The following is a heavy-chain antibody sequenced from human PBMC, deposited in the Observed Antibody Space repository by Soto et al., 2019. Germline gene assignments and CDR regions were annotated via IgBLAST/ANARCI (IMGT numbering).Heavy chain of an antibody. CDR3: AKGGSAALIAPSGRDNWFDP. D-gene: IGHD6-13*01. CDR1: GFAFDDYV. V-gene: IGHV3-9*01. Sequence: GGSLRLSCAASGFAFDDYVMHWVRQPPGRGLEWVSGITWNGGTIRYVDSVKGRYTISRDNAENSLYLQMNSLRPEDTAVYYCAKGGSAALIAPSGRDNWFDPWGQGTQVTVSS. CDR2: ITWNGGTI. J-gene: IGHJ5*02.